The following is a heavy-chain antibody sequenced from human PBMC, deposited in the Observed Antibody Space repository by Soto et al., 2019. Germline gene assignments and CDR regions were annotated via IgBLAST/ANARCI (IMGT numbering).Heavy chain of an antibody. CDR1: GGSFSGYY. CDR2: INHSGST. D-gene: IGHD6-13*01. V-gene: IGHV4-34*01. J-gene: IGHJ5*02. Sequence: SETLSLTCAVYGGSFSGYYWSWIRQPPGKGLEWIGEINHSGSTNYNPSLKSRVTISVDTSKNQFSLKLSSVTAADTAVYYCARGHYLAAAGTNWFDPWGQGTLVTVSS. CDR3: ARGHYLAAAGTNWFDP.